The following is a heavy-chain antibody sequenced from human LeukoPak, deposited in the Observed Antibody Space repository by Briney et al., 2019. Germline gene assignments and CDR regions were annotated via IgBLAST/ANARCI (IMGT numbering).Heavy chain of an antibody. CDR1: GLTFSIHW. J-gene: IGHJ5*02. CDR3: ARARSYLGTWFDP. CDR2: INQDGSDK. V-gene: IGHV3-7*04. D-gene: IGHD1-26*01. Sequence: GGSLRLSCAASGLTFSIHWMNWVRQAPGKGLECVANINQDGSDKYYVDSVKGRFTISRDNTKNSLYLQMNSLRAEDTAVYYCARARSYLGTWFDPWGQGTLVTVSS.